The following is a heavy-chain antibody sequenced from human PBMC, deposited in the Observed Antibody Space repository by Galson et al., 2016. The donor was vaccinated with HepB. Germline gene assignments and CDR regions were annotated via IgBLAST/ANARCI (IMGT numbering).Heavy chain of an antibody. CDR2: INSDGSST. V-gene: IGHV3-74*01. D-gene: IGHD1-26*01. J-gene: IGHJ3*02. Sequence: SLRLSCAASGFSINTYWMHWVRQAPGKGLVWVSRINSDGSSTNYADSVKGRFTTSRDNAKNTLYLQMNSLRAEDTAVYYCASIRVGATLVGAFDIWGQGTMVTVSS. CDR3: ASIRVGATLVGAFDI. CDR1: GFSINTYW.